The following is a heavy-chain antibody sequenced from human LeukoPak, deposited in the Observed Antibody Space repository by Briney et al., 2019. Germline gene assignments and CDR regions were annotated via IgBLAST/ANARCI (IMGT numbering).Heavy chain of an antibody. CDR1: GGSISSSSYY. D-gene: IGHD3-22*01. J-gene: IGHJ3*02. CDR3: ARARDSSGYYSDAFDI. CDR2: IYYSGST. Sequence: SETLSLTCTVSGGSISSSSYYWGWIRQPPGKGLEWIGTIYYSGSTYYNPSLKSRLTISVDRSKSQFSLKLSSVTAADTAVYYCARARDSSGYYSDAFDIWGQGTMVTVSS. V-gene: IGHV4-39*07.